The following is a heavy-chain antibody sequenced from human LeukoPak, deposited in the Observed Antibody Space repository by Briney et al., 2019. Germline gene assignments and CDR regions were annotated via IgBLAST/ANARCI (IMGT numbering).Heavy chain of an antibody. D-gene: IGHD7-27*01. Sequence: SQTLSLTCAISGDSVSSNSAAWNWIRQSPSRGLEWLGRTYYRSKWYNDYAVSVKSRITTNPDTSKNQFSLQLNSVTPEDTAVYYCARDKLGILDYYYYGMDVWGQGTTVTVSS. CDR3: ARDKLGILDYYYYGMDV. V-gene: IGHV6-1*01. J-gene: IGHJ6*02. CDR1: GDSVSSNSAA. CDR2: TYYRSKWYN.